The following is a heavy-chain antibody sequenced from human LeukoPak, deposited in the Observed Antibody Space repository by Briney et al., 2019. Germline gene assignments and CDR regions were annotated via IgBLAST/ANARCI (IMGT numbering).Heavy chain of an antibody. V-gene: IGHV1-2*02. CDR1: GYTFTGYY. CDR2: INPNSGGT. D-gene: IGHD1-26*01. CDR3: ARDHSPGSYYGY. Sequence: ASVKVSCKASGYTFTGYYMHWVRQAPGQGLEWMGWINPNSGGTNYAQKFQGRVTMTRDTSISAAYMELSRLRSDDTAVYYCARDHSPGSYYGYWGQGTLVTVSS. J-gene: IGHJ4*02.